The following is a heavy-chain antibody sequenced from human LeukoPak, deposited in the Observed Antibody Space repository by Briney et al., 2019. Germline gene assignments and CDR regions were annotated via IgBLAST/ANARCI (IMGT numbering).Heavy chain of an antibody. D-gene: IGHD3-3*01. CDR1: GYTFTGYY. V-gene: IGHV1-2*02. CDR3: ARAMVDDFWSGYYRPLDY. CDR2: INPNSGGT. J-gene: IGHJ4*02. Sequence: GASVKVSCKASGYTFTGYYMHWVRQAPGQGLEWMGWINPNSGGTNYAQRFQGRVTMTRDTSISTAYMELSRLRSDDTAVYYCARAMVDDFWSGYYRPLDYWGRGTLVTVSS.